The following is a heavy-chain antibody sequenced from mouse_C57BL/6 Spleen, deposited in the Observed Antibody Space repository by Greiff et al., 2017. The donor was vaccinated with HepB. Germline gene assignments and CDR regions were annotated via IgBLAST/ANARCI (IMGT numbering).Heavy chain of an antibody. V-gene: IGHV1-72*01. CDR1: GYTFTSYW. Sequence: VQLQQPGAELVKPGASVKLSCKASGYTFTSYWMHWVKQRPGRGLEWIGRIDPNSGGTKYNEKFKSKATLTVDKPSSTAYMQLSSLTSEDSAVYYGASHYGSSQYYYAMDYWGQGTSVTVSS. CDR2: IDPNSGGT. J-gene: IGHJ4*01. CDR3: ASHYGSSQYYYAMDY. D-gene: IGHD1-1*01.